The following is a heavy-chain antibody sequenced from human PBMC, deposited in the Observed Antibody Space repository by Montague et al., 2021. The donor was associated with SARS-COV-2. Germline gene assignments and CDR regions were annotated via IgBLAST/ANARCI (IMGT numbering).Heavy chain of an antibody. V-gene: IGHV2-70*01. Sequence: PGLVKPTQTLTLTCTFSGFSLSTSGMCVSWIRQPPGKALEWLALIDWDDDKYYSTSLKTRLTISKDTSKNQVVLTMTNMDPVDTATYYCARYYYDSSGYYYFDYWGQGTLVTVSS. CDR2: IDWDDDK. J-gene: IGHJ4*02. CDR1: GFSLSTSGMC. CDR3: ARYYYDSSGYYYFDY. D-gene: IGHD3-22*01.